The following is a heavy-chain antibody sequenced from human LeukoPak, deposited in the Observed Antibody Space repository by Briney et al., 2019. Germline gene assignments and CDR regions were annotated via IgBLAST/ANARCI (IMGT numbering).Heavy chain of an antibody. CDR2: MNPNSGNT. J-gene: IGHJ4*02. Sequence: GASMKVSCKASGYTFTSYYMHWVRQATGQGLEWMGWMNPNSGNTVYAQKFQGRLTITRNTSIGTAYMDLSSLRSEDTAVYYCARYSSSSFDYWGQGTLVTVSS. D-gene: IGHD6-6*01. CDR3: ARYSSSSFDY. V-gene: IGHV1-8*03. CDR1: GYTFTSYY.